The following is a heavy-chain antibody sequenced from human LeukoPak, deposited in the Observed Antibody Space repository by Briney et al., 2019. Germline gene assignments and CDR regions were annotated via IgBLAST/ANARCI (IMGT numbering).Heavy chain of an antibody. V-gene: IGHV3-48*01. J-gene: IGHJ4*02. Sequence: GGSLRLSCAASGFTFSSYSMNWVRQAPGKGLEWVSYISSSSSTIYYADSVKGRFTISRDNAKNSLYLQMNSLRAEDTAVYYCAKGLPSSGWYPPPFDYWGQGTLVTVSS. CDR3: AKGLPSSGWYPPPFDY. D-gene: IGHD6-19*01. CDR2: ISSSSSTI. CDR1: GFTFSSYS.